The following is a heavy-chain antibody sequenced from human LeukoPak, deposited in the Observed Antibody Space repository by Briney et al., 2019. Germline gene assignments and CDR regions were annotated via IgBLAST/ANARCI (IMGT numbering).Heavy chain of an antibody. Sequence: GGSLRLSCAASRFTFSSYAMSWVRQAPGKGLEWVSDISGSGYSTYYADSVKGRFTISRDNSKNTLFLQMNSLKAEDTAVYYCAKGAGNGKKDAFDIWGQGTMVTVS. V-gene: IGHV3-23*01. D-gene: IGHD3-10*01. CDR2: ISGSGYST. CDR1: RFTFSSYA. CDR3: AKGAGNGKKDAFDI. J-gene: IGHJ3*02.